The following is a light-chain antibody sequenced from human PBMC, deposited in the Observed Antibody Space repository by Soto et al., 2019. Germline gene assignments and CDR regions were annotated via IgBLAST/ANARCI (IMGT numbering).Light chain of an antibody. CDR2: AAS. Sequence: DIQMTQSPSSLSASVGDRVTITCRASQSISSYLNWYQQKPGKAPKLLIYAASSLQSGVPSRFSGSGSGTDFTLTISSLQPEDFATYYCQPSYSTPCTFGGGTKVEIK. V-gene: IGKV1-39*01. CDR1: QSISSY. CDR3: QPSYSTPCT. J-gene: IGKJ4*01.